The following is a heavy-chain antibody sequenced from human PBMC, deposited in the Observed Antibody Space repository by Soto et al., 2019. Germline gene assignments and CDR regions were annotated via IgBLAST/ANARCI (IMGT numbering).Heavy chain of an antibody. V-gene: IGHV1-69*02. Sequence: QVQLVQSGAEVKKPGSPVRVSCTASGDTFNFYTISWVRQVPGQGPEWMGRIIPMLGMSNYAQKFQGRVTXXXDQXTSTVYMNLSGLTSEDTAVYYCATNYGSGSKHFDYWGQGTLVTVSS. J-gene: IGHJ4*02. CDR3: ATNYGSGSKHFDY. CDR1: GDTFNFYT. D-gene: IGHD3-10*01. CDR2: IIPMLGMS.